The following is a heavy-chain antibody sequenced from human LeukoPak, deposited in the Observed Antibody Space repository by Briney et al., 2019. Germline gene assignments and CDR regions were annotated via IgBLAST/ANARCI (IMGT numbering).Heavy chain of an antibody. CDR2: FDPEDGEK. CDR3: TTRPIRFGEASV. D-gene: IGHD3-10*01. CDR1: GYTLTELS. Sequence: ASVKVSCKVSGYTLTELSMHWVRQAPGEGLEWMGGFDPEDGEKIYAQKFQGRVTMTEDTSADTADMELRSLRSEDTAVYYCTTRPIRFGEASVWGQGTLVTVSS. V-gene: IGHV1-24*01. J-gene: IGHJ4*02.